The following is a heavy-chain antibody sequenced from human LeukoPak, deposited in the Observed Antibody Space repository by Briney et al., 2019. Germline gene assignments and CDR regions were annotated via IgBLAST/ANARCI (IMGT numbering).Heavy chain of an antibody. V-gene: IGHV1-69*13. Sequence: SVKVSCKASGGTFSSYAISWVRQAPGQGLEWMGGIIPIFGTANYAQKFQGRVTITADESTSTAYMELSSLRSEDTAMYYCVSDYYDSSGYSGWGQGTLVTVSS. CDR2: IIPIFGTA. CDR3: VSDYYDSSGYSG. CDR1: GGTFSSYA. J-gene: IGHJ4*02. D-gene: IGHD3-22*01.